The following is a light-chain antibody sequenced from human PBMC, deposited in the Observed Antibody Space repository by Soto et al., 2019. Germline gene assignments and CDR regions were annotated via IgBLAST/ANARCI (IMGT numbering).Light chain of an antibody. CDR2: DVS. V-gene: IGLV2-14*01. CDR3: SSYTSSSTLSYV. CDR1: SSAVGGYNY. Sequence: QSVLTQPASVSGSPGQSITISCTGTSSAVGGYNYVSWYQQHPGKAPKLMIYDVSNRPSGVSNRFSGSKSGNTASLTISGLQAEDEADYYCSSYTSSSTLSYVFGTGTKVTVL. J-gene: IGLJ1*01.